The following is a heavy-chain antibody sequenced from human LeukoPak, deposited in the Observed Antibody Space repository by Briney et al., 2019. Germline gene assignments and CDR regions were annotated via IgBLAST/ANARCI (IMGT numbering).Heavy chain of an antibody. CDR1: GFTFSSHG. Sequence: GGSLRLSCAASGFTFSSHGMSWVRQAPGKGLEWVSSITDSGSGTCYADSVKGRFTMSRDNSKNTLYLQMNSLRVEDTAVYYCAKNLLGSESFSWYFDLWGRGTLVTVSS. V-gene: IGHV3-23*01. CDR2: ITDSGSGT. CDR3: AKNLLGSESFSWYFDL. D-gene: IGHD1-26*01. J-gene: IGHJ2*01.